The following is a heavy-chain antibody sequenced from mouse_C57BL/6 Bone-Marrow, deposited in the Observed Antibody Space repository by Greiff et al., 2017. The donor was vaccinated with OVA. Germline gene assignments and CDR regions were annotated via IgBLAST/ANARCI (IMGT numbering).Heavy chain of an antibody. CDR3: ARSPIYYDYDYYFDY. D-gene: IGHD2-4*01. Sequence: QVQLQQPGAELVKPGASVTMSCKASGYTFTSYWITWVKQRPGQGLEWIGDIYPGSGSTNYNEKFKSKATLTVDTSSSTAYMQLSSLTSEDSAVYYCARSPIYYDYDYYFDYWGQGTTLTVSS. J-gene: IGHJ2*01. V-gene: IGHV1-55*01. CDR2: IYPGSGST. CDR1: GYTFTSYW.